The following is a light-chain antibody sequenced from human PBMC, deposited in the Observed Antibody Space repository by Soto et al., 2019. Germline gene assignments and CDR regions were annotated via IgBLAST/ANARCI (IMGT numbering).Light chain of an antibody. V-gene: IGKV1-39*01. CDR1: QSISSY. Sequence: DIQMTQSPSSLSTSVGDRVTITCRASQSISSYLNWYQQKPGKAPKLLIYAASSLQSGVPSRFSGSGSGTVFTLTIRSLQPEDFATHYCQQSYSTPRTFGHGTKVDIK. CDR3: QQSYSTPRT. J-gene: IGKJ1*01. CDR2: AAS.